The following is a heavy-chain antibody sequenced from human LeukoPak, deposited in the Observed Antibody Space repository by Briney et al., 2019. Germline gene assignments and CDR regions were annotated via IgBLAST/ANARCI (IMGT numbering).Heavy chain of an antibody. CDR2: IDYSGRA. CDR3: ARWRYLDV. V-gene: IGHV4-59*01. D-gene: IGHD3-9*01. Sequence: SETLSLTCTVSGGSITTFYWSWVRQPPGKGLEYIGHIDYSGRAKHNPSLKSRVTISVDTSKNQFSLKLSSVTAADTAIYYCARWRYLDVWGQGTTVTVSS. J-gene: IGHJ6*02. CDR1: GGSITTFY.